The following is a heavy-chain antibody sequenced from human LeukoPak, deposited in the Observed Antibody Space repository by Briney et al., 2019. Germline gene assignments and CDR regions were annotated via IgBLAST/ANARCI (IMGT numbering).Heavy chain of an antibody. CDR1: GGSFSGYY. V-gene: IGHV4-34*01. D-gene: IGHD3-16*01. CDR3: ARHAIWVLAFDY. Sequence: SETLSLTCAVYGGSFSGYYWSWIRQPPGKGLEWIGEINHSGSTNYNPSLKSRVTISVDTSKNQFSLKLSSVTAADTAVYYCARHAIWVLAFDYWGQGTLVTVSS. J-gene: IGHJ4*02. CDR2: INHSGST.